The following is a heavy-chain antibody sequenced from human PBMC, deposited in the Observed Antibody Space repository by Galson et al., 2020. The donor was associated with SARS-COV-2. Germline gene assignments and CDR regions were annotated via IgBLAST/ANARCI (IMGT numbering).Heavy chain of an antibody. D-gene: IGHD2-15*01. CDR1: GYTFTSYG. CDR2: ISAYNGNT. V-gene: IGHV1-18*01. CDR3: ARDPPGYCSGGSYVGSDDY. Sequence: ASVKVSCKASGYTFTSYGISWVRQAPGQGLEWMGWISAYNGNTNYAQKLQGRVTMTTDTSTSTAYMELRSLRSDDTAVYYCARDPPGYCSGGSYVGSDDYWGQGTLVTVSS. J-gene: IGHJ4*02.